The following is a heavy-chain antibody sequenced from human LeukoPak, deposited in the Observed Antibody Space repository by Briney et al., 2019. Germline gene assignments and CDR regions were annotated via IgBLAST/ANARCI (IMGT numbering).Heavy chain of an antibody. CDR1: GFPFSHYW. Sequence: GGSLRLSCAASGFPFSHYWMHWVRQAPGKGLVWVSRVNSDGSNTNYADSVKGRFTISRDNAENTLYMRMNSMRPEDTAVYYCARGYYSSSRFDSWGQGTLVTVSS. CDR3: ARGYYSSSRFDS. J-gene: IGHJ4*02. D-gene: IGHD6-13*01. V-gene: IGHV3-74*01. CDR2: VNSDGSNT.